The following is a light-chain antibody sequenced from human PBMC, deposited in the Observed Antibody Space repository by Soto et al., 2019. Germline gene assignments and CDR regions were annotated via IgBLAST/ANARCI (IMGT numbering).Light chain of an antibody. Sequence: QSLLTQPPSASGTPGQRVTISCSGSSSNIGSQTVNWYQQLPGTAPKLLMYSYNQRPSGVPDRFSGSRSGTSASLAISGLRSEDEADYYCAAWDDSLNGRVFGGGTKLTVL. J-gene: IGLJ2*01. CDR1: SSNIGSQT. V-gene: IGLV1-44*01. CDR2: SYN. CDR3: AAWDDSLNGRV.